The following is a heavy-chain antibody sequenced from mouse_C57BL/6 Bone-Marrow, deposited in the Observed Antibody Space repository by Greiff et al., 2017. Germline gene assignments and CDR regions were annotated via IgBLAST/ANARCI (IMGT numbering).Heavy chain of an antibody. V-gene: IGHV1-50*01. D-gene: IGHD1-1*01. CDR2: IDPSDSYT. J-gene: IGHJ1*01. Sequence: QVQLQQPGAELVKPGASVQLSCKASAYTFTSYWMQWVKQRPGQGLEWIGEIDPSDSYTNYNQKFKGKATLTVDTSSSTAYMQLSSLTSEDSAVYYCAREGNYDSSDVRYFDVWG. CDR3: AREGNYDSSDVRYFDV. CDR1: AYTFTSYW.